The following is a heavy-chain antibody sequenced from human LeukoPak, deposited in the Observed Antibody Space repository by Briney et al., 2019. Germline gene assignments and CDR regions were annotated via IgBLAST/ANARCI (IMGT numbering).Heavy chain of an antibody. CDR3: AKDRTSIFGVVRASFDY. D-gene: IGHD3-3*01. V-gene: IGHV3-30*02. Sequence: PGGSLRLSCAASGFTFSSYGMHWVRQAPGKGLEWVAFIRYDGSNKYYADSVKGRFTISRDNSKNTLYLQMNSLRAEDTAVYYCAKDRTSIFGVVRASFDYWGQGTLVTVSS. CDR1: GFTFSSYG. J-gene: IGHJ4*02. CDR2: IRYDGSNK.